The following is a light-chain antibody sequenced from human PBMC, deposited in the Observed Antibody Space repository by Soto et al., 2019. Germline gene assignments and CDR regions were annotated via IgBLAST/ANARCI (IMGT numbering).Light chain of an antibody. CDR2: GAS. V-gene: IGKV3-20*01. CDR1: QSVSSSY. Sequence: IVLTQSPGTLSLSPGERATLSCRASQSVSSSYLAWYQQQPGQAPRLLSYGASSRATGIPDRFSGSGSGTEFTLTISRLEPEDFEVYYCQQYGSSSWTFGQGTKVDIK. CDR3: QQYGSSSWT. J-gene: IGKJ1*01.